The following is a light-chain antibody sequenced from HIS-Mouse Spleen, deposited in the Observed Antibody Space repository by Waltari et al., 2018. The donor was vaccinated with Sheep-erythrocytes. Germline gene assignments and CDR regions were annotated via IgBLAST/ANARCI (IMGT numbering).Light chain of an antibody. V-gene: IGKV1-12*01. Sequence: DIQMTQSPSSVSASVGDRVTITCRASQSISSWLDWYQQKPGKAPKLLIYAASSLQSGVPSRFSGSGSGTDFTLTISSLQPEDFATYYCQQANSFPITFGQGTRLEIK. CDR1: QSISSW. J-gene: IGKJ5*01. CDR3: QQANSFPIT. CDR2: AAS.